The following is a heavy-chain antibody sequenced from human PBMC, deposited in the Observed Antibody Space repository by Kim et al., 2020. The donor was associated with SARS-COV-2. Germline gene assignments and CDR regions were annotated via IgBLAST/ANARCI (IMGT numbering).Heavy chain of an antibody. CDR3: SRGLRGQ. CDR1: GFSFSTAY. CDR2: IKQDGSVK. D-gene: IGHD3-16*01. J-gene: IGHJ4*02. V-gene: IGHV3-7*03. Sequence: GGSLRLSCAASGFSFSTAYMSWFSQVEGKGLEWVANIKQDGSVKNYVESVKGRFTSSRDNAENSLYVHMNRLRAEDTAVYHCSRGLRGQWGQGTLVTVSS.